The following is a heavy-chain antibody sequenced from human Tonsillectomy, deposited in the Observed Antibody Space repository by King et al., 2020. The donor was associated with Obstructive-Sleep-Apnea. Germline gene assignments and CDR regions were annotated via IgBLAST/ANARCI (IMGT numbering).Heavy chain of an antibody. CDR1: GGSISSYY. Sequence: QLQESGPGLVKPSETLSLTCTVSGGSISSYYWSWIRQPPGKGLEWIGDIYYSGSTNYNPSLKSRVTISVDTSKNQFSLKLSSVTAADTAVYYCARGGYYGSGSYIWFDPWGQGTLVTVSS. CDR2: IYYSGST. J-gene: IGHJ5*02. CDR3: ARGGYYGSGSYIWFDP. D-gene: IGHD3-10*01. V-gene: IGHV4-59*01.